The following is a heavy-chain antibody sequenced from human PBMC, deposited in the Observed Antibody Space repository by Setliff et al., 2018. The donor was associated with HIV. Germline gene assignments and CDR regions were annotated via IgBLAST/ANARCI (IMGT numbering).Heavy chain of an antibody. Sequence: PSETLSLTCTVSGDSVSSASYYWSWIRQPPGKGLEWIGYIYYSGTTKYNPSLKSRVTISVDTSKNQFSLKLRSVTAADTAVYYCARDPPGYGDSNDYWGQGTLVTVSS. D-gene: IGHD4-17*01. CDR2: IYYSGTT. CDR1: GDSVSSASYY. J-gene: IGHJ4*02. CDR3: ARDPPGYGDSNDY. V-gene: IGHV4-61*01.